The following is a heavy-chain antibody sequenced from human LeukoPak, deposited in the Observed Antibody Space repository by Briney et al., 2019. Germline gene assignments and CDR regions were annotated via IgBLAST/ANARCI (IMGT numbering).Heavy chain of an antibody. Sequence: ASVKVSCKASGYTFTSYGISWVRQARGQGLEWMGWISAYNGNTNYAQKLQGRVTMTTDTSTSTAYMELRSLRSDDTAVYYCARGSPTYYYDSSGYSPWGQGTLVTVSS. CDR3: ARGSPTYYYDSSGYSP. CDR1: GYTFTSYG. CDR2: ISAYNGNT. V-gene: IGHV1-18*01. D-gene: IGHD3-22*01. J-gene: IGHJ5*02.